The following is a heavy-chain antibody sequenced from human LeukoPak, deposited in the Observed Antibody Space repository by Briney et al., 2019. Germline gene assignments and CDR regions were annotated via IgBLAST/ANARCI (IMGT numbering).Heavy chain of an antibody. CDR1: GGTFSSYA. D-gene: IGHD3/OR15-3a*01. Sequence: ASVKVSCKASGGTFSSYAISWVRQAPGQGLEWMGRIIPIFGTANYAQKFQGRVTITTDESTSTAYMELSSLRSEDTAVCYCARDLDGDYFDYWGQGTLVTVSS. CDR3: ARDLDGDYFDY. V-gene: IGHV1-69*05. CDR2: IIPIFGTA. J-gene: IGHJ4*02.